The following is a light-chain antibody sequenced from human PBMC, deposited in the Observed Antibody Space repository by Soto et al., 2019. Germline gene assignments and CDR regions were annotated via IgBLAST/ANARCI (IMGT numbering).Light chain of an antibody. CDR2: RNT. V-gene: IGLV1-47*01. CDR3: AAWDDSLSGLL. CDR1: RSNIGTNY. Sequence: QSVLTQPPSASGTPGQRVLISCSGSRSNIGTNYVYWYQQLPGTAPRLLISRNTQRPSGVPDRFSASKSGTSASLAISGLRSEDEAEYSCAAWDDSLSGLLFGGGTKLTVL. J-gene: IGLJ3*02.